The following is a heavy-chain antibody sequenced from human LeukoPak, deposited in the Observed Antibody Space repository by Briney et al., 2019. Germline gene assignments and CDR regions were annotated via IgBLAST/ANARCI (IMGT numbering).Heavy chain of an antibody. CDR1: GYTFTDYY. CDR3: ARDPRSRGDYDEYYVDS. Sequence: GASVKVSCKASGYTFTDYYIHWVRQAPGQGLEWMGWINPNTGGTKSTQKFQGRVTMTRDTSIATAYMDLSNLRSDDTAMYYCARDPRSRGDYDEYYVDSWGQATPVIFSS. J-gene: IGHJ4*02. CDR2: INPNTGGT. V-gene: IGHV1-2*02. D-gene: IGHD4-17*01.